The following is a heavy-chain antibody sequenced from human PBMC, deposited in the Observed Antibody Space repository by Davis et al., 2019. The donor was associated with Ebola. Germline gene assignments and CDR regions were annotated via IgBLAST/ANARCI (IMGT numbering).Heavy chain of an antibody. D-gene: IGHD2-2*01. CDR3: VKRYCSSISCTNRWTSFDY. J-gene: IGHJ4*02. Sequence: PGGSLRLSCAASGFSFSTYAMSWVRQAPGKGLEWASAISGSGDSTFYADFVKGRFTISRDNSKNTLYLQMNSLRTEDTAVYYCVKRYCSSISCTNRWTSFDYWGQGTLVTVSS. V-gene: IGHV3-23*01. CDR1: GFSFSTYA. CDR2: ISGSGDST.